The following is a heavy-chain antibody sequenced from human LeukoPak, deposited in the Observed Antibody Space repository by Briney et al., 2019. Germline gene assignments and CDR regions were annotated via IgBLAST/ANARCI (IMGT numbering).Heavy chain of an antibody. Sequence: PSETLSLTCTVSGGSISTYYWSWIRQPPGKGLEWIGYIYYSGSTNYNPSLKSRVTISVETSKNQFSLKLSSVTAADTGVYFCARHDGSGWPFDYWGQGTLVTVSS. CDR3: ARHDGSGWPFDY. CDR2: IYYSGST. D-gene: IGHD6-19*01. J-gene: IGHJ4*02. CDR1: GGSISTYY. V-gene: IGHV4-59*08.